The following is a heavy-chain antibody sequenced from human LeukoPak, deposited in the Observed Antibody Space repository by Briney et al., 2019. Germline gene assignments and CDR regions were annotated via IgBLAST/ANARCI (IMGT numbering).Heavy chain of an antibody. CDR1: GFTFSSYA. CDR3: AKAGNYYDFWSGYNTHLGDYYYYMDV. Sequence: PGGSLRLPCAASGFTFSSYAMSWVRQAPGKGLEWVSAISGSGGSTYYADSVKGRFTISRDNSKNTLYLQMNSLRAEDTAVYYCAKAGNYYDFWSGYNTHLGDYYYYMDVWGKGTTVTVSS. CDR2: ISGSGGST. D-gene: IGHD3-3*01. V-gene: IGHV3-23*01. J-gene: IGHJ6*03.